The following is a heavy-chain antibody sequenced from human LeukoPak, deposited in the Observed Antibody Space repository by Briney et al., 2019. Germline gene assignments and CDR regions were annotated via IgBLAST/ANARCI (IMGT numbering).Heavy chain of an antibody. CDR3: ARRYTSASGSDY. V-gene: IGHV5-51*01. Sequence: RGESLKISCKGSGYSFTSYWIGWVRQMSGKGLDWMGIIYPSDSDTRYSPSFQGQVTISADKSITTAYLQWSSLKASDTAMYYCARRYTSASGSDYWGQGTLVTVSS. CDR1: GYSFTSYW. CDR2: IYPSDSDT. D-gene: IGHD6-19*01. J-gene: IGHJ4*02.